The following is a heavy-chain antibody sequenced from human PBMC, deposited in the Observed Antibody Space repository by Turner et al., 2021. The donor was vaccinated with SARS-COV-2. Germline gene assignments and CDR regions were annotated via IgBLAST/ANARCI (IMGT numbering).Heavy chain of an antibody. CDR1: GFTFSSYA. D-gene: IGHD4-17*01. CDR3: VKDLWPYGDYARFDY. CDR2: ISGGGRST. Sequence: EVQLLESGGGLVQPGGSLRLSCAASGFTFSSYAMGWVRRAPGKGLGWVSAISGGGRSTYYADSVKGRFTISRDNSKNTLYLQMNSLRAEDTAIYYCVKDLWPYGDYARFDYWGQGTLVTVSS. J-gene: IGHJ4*02. V-gene: IGHV3-23*01.